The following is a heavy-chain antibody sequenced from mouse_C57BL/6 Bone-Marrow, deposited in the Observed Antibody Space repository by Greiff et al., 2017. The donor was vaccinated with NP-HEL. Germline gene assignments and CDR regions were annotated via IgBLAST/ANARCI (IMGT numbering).Heavy chain of an antibody. CDR3: ARHRVTTGYYYAMDY. Sequence: EVQLVESGGDLVKPGGSLKLSCAASGFTFSSYGMSWVRQTPDKRLEWVATISSGGSYTYYPDSVKGRFTISRDNAKNTLYLQMSSLKSEDTAMYYCARHRVTTGYYYAMDYWGQGTSVTVSS. CDR1: GFTFSSYG. J-gene: IGHJ4*01. V-gene: IGHV5-6*01. CDR2: ISSGGSYT. D-gene: IGHD2-2*01.